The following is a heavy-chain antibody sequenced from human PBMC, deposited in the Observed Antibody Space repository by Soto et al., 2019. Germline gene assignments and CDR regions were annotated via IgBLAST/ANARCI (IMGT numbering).Heavy chain of an antibody. CDR1: GFTFSSYA. CDR2: ISGSGGST. CDR3: AKEVQYCGGDCYPASFDY. Sequence: PGGSLRLSCAASGFTFSSYAMSWVRQAPGKGLEWVSAISGSGGSTYYADSVKGRFTISRDNSKNTLYLQMISLRAEDTALYYCAKEVQYCGGDCYPASFDYWGQGTLVTVSS. V-gene: IGHV3-23*01. J-gene: IGHJ4*02. D-gene: IGHD2-21*02.